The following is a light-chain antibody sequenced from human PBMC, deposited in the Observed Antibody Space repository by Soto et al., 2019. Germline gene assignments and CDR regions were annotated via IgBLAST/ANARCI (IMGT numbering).Light chain of an antibody. V-gene: IGKV2D-29*02. CDR1: QSLLHITGETF. CDR3: MQSTQLPPT. Sequence: DIVMTQSPLSLPVTPGEPASISCMSSQSLLHITGETFLFWYLQKPGQSPQLLIYEVSTRVSGVSDRFSGSGSGTDFTLEISRVETDDVGIYYCMQSTQLPPTCGQGTRREIK. J-gene: IGKJ5*01. CDR2: EVS.